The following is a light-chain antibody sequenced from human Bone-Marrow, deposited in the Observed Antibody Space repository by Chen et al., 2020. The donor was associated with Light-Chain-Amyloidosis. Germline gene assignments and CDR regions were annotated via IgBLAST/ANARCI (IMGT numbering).Light chain of an antibody. Sequence: QSVLTQPPSASGTPGQRVTISCSGASSNIGLNYVYLYQHFPVPAPNLLIHTNNQLPSGVPDRCSASTSGTSAFLDISGLRSEDEADYYCAAWDGSLSGYVFGTGTKVIVL. CDR1: SSNIGLNY. J-gene: IGLJ1*01. CDR2: TNN. CDR3: AAWDGSLSGYV. V-gene: IGLV1-47*01.